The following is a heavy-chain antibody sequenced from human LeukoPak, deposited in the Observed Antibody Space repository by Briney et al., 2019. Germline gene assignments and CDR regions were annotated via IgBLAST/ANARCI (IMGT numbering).Heavy chain of an antibody. CDR3: ARDLVTVTKGFDI. J-gene: IGHJ3*02. CDR1: GDSFSSHY. Sequence: SETLSLTCAVSGDSFSSHYWTWIRQSPGAGLEWIGYISHIGRTNYYPSLKSRVTISIDTSKNQFSLKLRSVTAADTAVYYCARDLVTVTKGFDIWGQGTMVSVSS. D-gene: IGHD4-17*01. V-gene: IGHV4-59*11. CDR2: ISHIGRT.